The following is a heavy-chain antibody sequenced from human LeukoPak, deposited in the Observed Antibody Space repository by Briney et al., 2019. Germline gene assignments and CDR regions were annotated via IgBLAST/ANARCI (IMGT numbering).Heavy chain of an antibody. CDR3: ARDGTSSSWYFGFDY. D-gene: IGHD6-13*01. CDR1: GYTFTSYG. CDR2: ISAYNGNT. V-gene: IGHV1-18*01. Sequence: ASVKVSCKASGYTFTSYGISWVRQAPGQGLEWMGWISAYNGNTNDAQKLQGRVTMTTDTSTSTAYMELRSLRSDDTAVYYCARDGTSSSWYFGFDYWGQGTLVTVSS. J-gene: IGHJ4*02.